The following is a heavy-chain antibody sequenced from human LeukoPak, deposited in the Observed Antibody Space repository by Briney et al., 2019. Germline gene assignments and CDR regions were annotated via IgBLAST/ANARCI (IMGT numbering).Heavy chain of an antibody. J-gene: IGHJ4*02. V-gene: IGHV3-33*01. CDR2: IWDDGSNK. Sequence: GRSLTLSCAASGFTFRSYGMHWVRQAPGKGLEWVAVIWDDGSNKYYADSVKGRFTISRDNSKNTLSLQMNSLRAEDTAVYYCARDFLGRDTVMGDFDYWGQGTLVTVSS. D-gene: IGHD5-18*01. CDR1: GFTFRSYG. CDR3: ARDFLGRDTVMGDFDY.